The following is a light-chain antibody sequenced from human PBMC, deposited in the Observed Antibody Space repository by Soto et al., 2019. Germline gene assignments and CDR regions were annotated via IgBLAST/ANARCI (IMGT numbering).Light chain of an antibody. CDR2: DAS. J-gene: IGKJ4*01. V-gene: IGKV3-11*01. CDR1: QSVSSY. Sequence: EIVLTQSPATLSLSPGERATLSCRASQSVSSYLAWYQQKPGQAPRLLIYDASNRATGIPARFSGSGSGTAFTLTISSLEPEDFAVYYCQQRSNWPLTFGGGTTVEIK. CDR3: QQRSNWPLT.